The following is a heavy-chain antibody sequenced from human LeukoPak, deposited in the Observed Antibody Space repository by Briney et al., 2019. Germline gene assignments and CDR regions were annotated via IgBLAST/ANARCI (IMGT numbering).Heavy chain of an antibody. CDR1: GGSISSYY. CDR2: IYYSGST. Sequence: KSSETLSLTCIVSGGSISSYYWSWIRQTPGKGLEWIWYIYYSGSTNYNPSLKSRVTISAHTSKNQFSLKLSSVTAADTAVYYCASQTIFGVVTHNWYFDLWGRGTLVTVSS. D-gene: IGHD3-3*01. V-gene: IGHV4-59*01. J-gene: IGHJ2*01. CDR3: ASQTIFGVVTHNWYFDL.